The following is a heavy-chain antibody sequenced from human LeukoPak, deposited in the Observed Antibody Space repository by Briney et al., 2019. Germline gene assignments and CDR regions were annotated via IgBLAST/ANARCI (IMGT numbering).Heavy chain of an antibody. Sequence: GGSLRLSCAASGFTFSSYEMNWARQAPGKGLEWVAYISSSGSTTHYADSAKGRFTISRDNAKNSLYLQMNSLRGEDTAVYYCAAKEGTRSHFDYWGQGTLVTVAS. CDR3: AAKEGTRSHFDY. D-gene: IGHD1-14*01. CDR2: ISSSGSTT. CDR1: GFTFSSYE. J-gene: IGHJ4*02. V-gene: IGHV3-48*03.